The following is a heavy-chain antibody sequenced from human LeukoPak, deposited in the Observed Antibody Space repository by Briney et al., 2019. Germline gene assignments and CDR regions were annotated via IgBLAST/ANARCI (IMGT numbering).Heavy chain of an antibody. J-gene: IGHJ4*02. Sequence: SETLSLTCAVYGGSFSGYYWSWIRQPPGKGLEWIGEINHSGSTNYNPSLKSRVTISVDTSKNQFSLKLSSVTAADTAVYYCASVRPGRAYFLGSWSFDYWGQGTLVTVSS. V-gene: IGHV4-34*01. CDR2: INHSGST. D-gene: IGHD6-13*01. CDR3: ASVRPGRAYFLGSWSFDY. CDR1: GGSFSGYY.